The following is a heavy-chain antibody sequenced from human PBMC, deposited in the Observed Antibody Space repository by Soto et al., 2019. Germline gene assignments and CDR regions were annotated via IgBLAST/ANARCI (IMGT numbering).Heavy chain of an antibody. CDR1: GYTLTELS. CDR3: ATEGETGTNWFDP. V-gene: IGHV1-24*01. D-gene: IGHD1-7*01. J-gene: IGHJ5*02. Sequence: ASVKVSCKVSGYTLTELSMHWVRQAPGKGLEWMGGFDPEDGETIYAQKFQGRVTMTEDTSTDTAYMELSRLRSEDTAGYYCATEGETGTNWFDPWGQGTLVTVSS. CDR2: FDPEDGET.